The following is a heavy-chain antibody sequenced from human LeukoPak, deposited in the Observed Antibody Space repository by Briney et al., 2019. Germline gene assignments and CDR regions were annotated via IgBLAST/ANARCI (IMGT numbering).Heavy chain of an antibody. V-gene: IGHV3-48*01. J-gene: IGHJ4*02. Sequence: GGSLRLSCAASGLTLSSYTMNWVRQAPGTGLEWVSYISSGNNNIYYADSVKGRFTISRDNAKNSLYLQMNSLRAEDTAVYYCARVRSPRYFDYWGQGTLVTVSS. CDR2: ISSGNNNI. CDR1: GLTLSSYT. CDR3: ARVRSPRYFDY.